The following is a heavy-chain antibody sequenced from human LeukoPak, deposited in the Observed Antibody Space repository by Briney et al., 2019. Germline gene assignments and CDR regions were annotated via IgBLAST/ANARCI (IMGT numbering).Heavy chain of an antibody. Sequence: GGSLRLSCVASGFTFSSFWMSWVRQAPGKGLEWVANTNQDGSEKYYVDSVKGRLTISRDNAKTSLYLQMNSLRAEDTAVYYCARDLSGVTGYTYGRGIDYWGQGTLVTVSS. CDR2: TNQDGSEK. CDR3: ARDLSGVTGYTYGRGIDY. V-gene: IGHV3-7*01. J-gene: IGHJ4*02. CDR1: GFTFSSFW. D-gene: IGHD5-18*01.